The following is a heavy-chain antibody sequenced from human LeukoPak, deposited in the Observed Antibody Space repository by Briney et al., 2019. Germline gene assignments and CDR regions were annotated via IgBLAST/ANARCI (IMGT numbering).Heavy chain of an antibody. Sequence: ASVTVSCKPSGYSFTNFYIHWVRQAPGQGLEGMGMVNLSGGSTISAQKFQDRVNMTTDTSKRTVYMEMTGLTSDDTGIYYCARDAFWGQGTQVTVSS. CDR1: GYSFTNFY. J-gene: IGHJ4*02. V-gene: IGHV1-46*01. D-gene: IGHD3-3*02. CDR2: VNLSGGST. CDR3: ARDAF.